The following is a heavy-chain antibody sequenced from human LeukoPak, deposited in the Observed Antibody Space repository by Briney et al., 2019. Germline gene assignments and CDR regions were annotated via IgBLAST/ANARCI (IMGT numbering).Heavy chain of an antibody. V-gene: IGHV5-51*01. CDR1: GYSFTSYW. Sequence: KNGESLKISCKGSGYSFTSYWIGWVRQMPGKGLEWMGIIYPGDSDTRYSPSFQGQVTFSADKSISTAYLQWNTLKASDTAMYYCARHEVSGVSGSHSYYYYMDVWGKGTTVTISS. CDR3: ARHEVSGVSGSHSYYYYMDV. J-gene: IGHJ6*03. D-gene: IGHD2-15*01. CDR2: IYPGDSDT.